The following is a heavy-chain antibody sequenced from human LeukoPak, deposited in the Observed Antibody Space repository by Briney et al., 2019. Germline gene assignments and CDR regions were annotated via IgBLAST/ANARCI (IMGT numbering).Heavy chain of an antibody. J-gene: IGHJ3*02. Sequence: SRGSLRLSCAASGFTFSSYAMNWVRQAPGKGPEWVSGISGSGGSTYYADSVRGRFTISRDNSKNTLYLQMNSLRAEDTAVYYCAKFSSPGRIVVVSDAFDIWGQGTMVTVSS. V-gene: IGHV3-23*01. CDR1: GFTFSSYA. D-gene: IGHD3-22*01. CDR3: AKFSSPGRIVVVSDAFDI. CDR2: ISGSGGST.